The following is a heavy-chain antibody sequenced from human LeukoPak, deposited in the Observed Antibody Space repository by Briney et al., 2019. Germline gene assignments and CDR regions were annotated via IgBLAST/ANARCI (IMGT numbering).Heavy chain of an antibody. D-gene: IGHD4-11*01. CDR2: ISYDGSNK. J-gene: IGHJ4*02. CDR3: ARDFYSNYERDEPGFDY. Sequence: GGSLRLSCAASGFTFSSYAMHWVRQAPGKGLEWVAVISYDGSNKYYADSVKGRFTISRDNAKNSLYLQMNSLRAEDTAVYYCARDFYSNYERDEPGFDYWGQGTLVTVSS. CDR1: GFTFSSYA. V-gene: IGHV3-30-3*01.